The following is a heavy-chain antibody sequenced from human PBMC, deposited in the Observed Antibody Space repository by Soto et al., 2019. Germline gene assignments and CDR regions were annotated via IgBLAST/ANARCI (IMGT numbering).Heavy chain of an antibody. CDR1: GFDFSTYW. V-gene: IGHV3-74*03. CDR3: IRASGVAVTGEYF. CDR2: ISGGGGT. Sequence: EVQLVESGGGLVQPGGSLRLSCAASGFDFSTYWMHWVRQAPGKGLVWVSRISGGGGTTYADSVEGRFTISRDNAKNILYLQMSSLTEEDTAMYYCIRASGVAVTGEYFWGQGTLVTVSS. D-gene: IGHD3-10*01. J-gene: IGHJ4*02.